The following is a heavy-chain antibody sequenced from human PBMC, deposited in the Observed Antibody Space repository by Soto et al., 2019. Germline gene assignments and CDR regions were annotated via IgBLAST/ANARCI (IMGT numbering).Heavy chain of an antibody. CDR2: IYYSGST. J-gene: IGHJ4*02. Sequence: QLQLQESGPGLVKPSETLSLTCTVSGGSISSSSYYWGWIRQPPGKGLEWIGNIYYSGSTYYNPCVKSRVTISVDTSTNQASLKLSSVTAADTAVYYCARHEKVAVDYWGQGTLVTVSS. CDR1: GGSISSSSYY. D-gene: IGHD2-15*01. CDR3: ARHEKVAVDY. V-gene: IGHV4-39*01.